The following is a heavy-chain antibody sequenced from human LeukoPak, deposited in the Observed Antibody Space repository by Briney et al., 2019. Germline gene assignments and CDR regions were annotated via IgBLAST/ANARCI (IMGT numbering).Heavy chain of an antibody. Sequence: SETLSLTCTVSGGSISSYYWSWIRQPAGKGLEWIGRIYTSGSTNYNPSFKSRSTISVDKSKNQFSLKLSSVTAADTAVYYCATLKYCSSTSCSNYYMDVWGKGTTVTVSS. J-gene: IGHJ6*03. CDR3: ATLKYCSSTSCSNYYMDV. CDR1: GGSISSYY. D-gene: IGHD2-2*01. V-gene: IGHV4-4*07. CDR2: IYTSGST.